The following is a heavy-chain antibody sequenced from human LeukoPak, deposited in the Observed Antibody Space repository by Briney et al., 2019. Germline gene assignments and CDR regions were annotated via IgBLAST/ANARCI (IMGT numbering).Heavy chain of an antibody. CDR1: GGTFSSYA. D-gene: IGHD2-2*02. V-gene: IGHV1-69*13. J-gene: IGHJ4*02. Sequence: SVKVSCKASGGTFSSYAISWVRQAPGQGLEWMGGIIPIFGTANYAQKFQGRVTITADESTSTAYMELSSLRSEDTAVYYCARNSLLGYCSSTSCYTGLDYWGRGTLVTVSS. CDR2: IIPIFGTA. CDR3: ARNSLLGYCSSTSCYTGLDY.